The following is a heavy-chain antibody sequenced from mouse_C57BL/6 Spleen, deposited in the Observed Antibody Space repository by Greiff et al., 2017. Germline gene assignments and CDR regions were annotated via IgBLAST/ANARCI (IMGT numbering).Heavy chain of an antibody. CDR2: INPNNGGT. J-gene: IGHJ2*01. D-gene: IGHD2-5*01. CDR3: ARSPTIVTSYYFDY. CDR1: GYTFTDYN. Sequence: EVQLQQSGPELVKPGASVKMSCKASGYTFTDYNMHWVKQRHGKSLEWIGYINPNNGGTSYNQKFKGKATLTVNKSSSTAYMELRSLTSEDSAVYYCARSPTIVTSYYFDYWGQGTTLTVSS. V-gene: IGHV1-22*01.